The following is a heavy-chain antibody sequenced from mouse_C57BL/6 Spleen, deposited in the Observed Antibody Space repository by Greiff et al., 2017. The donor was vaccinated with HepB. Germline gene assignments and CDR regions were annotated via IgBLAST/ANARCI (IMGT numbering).Heavy chain of an antibody. V-gene: IGHV1-66*01. J-gene: IGHJ2*01. CDR1: GYSFTSYY. CDR2: IYPGSGNT. D-gene: IGHD2-4*01. CDR3: ARSLLYYDYDGYFDY. Sequence: QVQLKESGPELVKPGASVKISCKASGYSFTSYYIHWVKQRPGQGLEWIGWIYPGSGNTKYNEKFKGKATLTADTSSSTAYMQLSSLTSEDSAVYYCARSLLYYDYDGYFDYWGQGTTLTVSS.